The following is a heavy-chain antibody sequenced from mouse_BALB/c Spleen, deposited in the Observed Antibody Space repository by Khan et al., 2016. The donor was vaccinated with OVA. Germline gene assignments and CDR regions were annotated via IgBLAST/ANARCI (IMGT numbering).Heavy chain of an antibody. Sequence: QIQLVQSGPELKKPGETVKISCKASGYTFTNYGMNWVKQAPGKGLKWMGWINTYTGEPTYTDDFKGRFAFSLETSASTAYLQINNLKNADMATXLRARGASAWYFDVWGAGTTVTVSS. CDR2: INTYTGEP. V-gene: IGHV9-1*02. CDR1: GYTFTNYG. J-gene: IGHJ1*01. CDR3: ARGASAWYFDV.